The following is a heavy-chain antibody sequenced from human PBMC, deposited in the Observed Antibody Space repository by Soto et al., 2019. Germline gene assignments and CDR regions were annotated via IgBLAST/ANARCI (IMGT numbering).Heavy chain of an antibody. CDR3: AKDGVGATAFDY. D-gene: IGHD1-26*01. J-gene: IGHJ4*02. CDR2: MSYDGSNK. Sequence: GGSLRLSCAASGFTFISYGMHCVRQAPGKGLEWVAVMSYDGSNKYYADSVKGRFTISRDNSKNTLYLQMNSLRAEDTAVYYCAKDGVGATAFDYWGQGTLVTVSS. CDR1: GFTFISYG. V-gene: IGHV3-30*18.